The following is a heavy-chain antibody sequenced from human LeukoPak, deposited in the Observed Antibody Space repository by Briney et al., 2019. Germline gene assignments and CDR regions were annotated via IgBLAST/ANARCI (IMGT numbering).Heavy chain of an antibody. D-gene: IGHD4-23*01. V-gene: IGHV3-48*01. CDR3: ASHLTVVTRAFDY. Sequence: GGSLRLSCAASGFTFSNAWMSWVRQAPGKGLEWVSYISSSPSTIYYADSVKGRFTISRDNAQNSLYLQMNSLRVEDTAVYYCASHLTVVTRAFDYWGQGTLVTVSS. CDR1: GFTFSNAW. J-gene: IGHJ4*02. CDR2: ISSSPSTI.